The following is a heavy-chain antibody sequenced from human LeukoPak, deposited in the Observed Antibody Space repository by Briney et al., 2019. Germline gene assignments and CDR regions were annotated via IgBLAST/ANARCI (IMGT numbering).Heavy chain of an antibody. CDR2: ISGSGGST. D-gene: IGHD5-12*01. Sequence: GGSLRLSCAASGFTFSSYAMSWVRHAPGKGLEWVSAISGSGGSTYYADSVKGRFTISRDNSKNTLYLQMNSLRAEDTAVYYCAKDRPKRGYSGYDPGDYWGQGTLVTVSS. V-gene: IGHV3-23*01. J-gene: IGHJ4*02. CDR3: AKDRPKRGYSGYDPGDY. CDR1: GFTFSSYA.